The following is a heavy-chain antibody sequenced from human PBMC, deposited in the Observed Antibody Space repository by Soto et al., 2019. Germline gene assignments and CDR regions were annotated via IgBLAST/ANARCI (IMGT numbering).Heavy chain of an antibody. V-gene: IGHV4-59*01. Sequence: SETLSLTCTVSGGSISSYYWSWIRQPPGKGLEWIGNIYYTGSTNYNPSLKTRVTISVDTSKNQFSLKLTSESAADTAVYFCASQTANYYGSASYYLPFDYWGQGTLVTVSS. CDR2: IYYTGST. D-gene: IGHD3-10*01. CDR1: GGSISSYY. CDR3: ASQTANYYGSASYYLPFDY. J-gene: IGHJ4*02.